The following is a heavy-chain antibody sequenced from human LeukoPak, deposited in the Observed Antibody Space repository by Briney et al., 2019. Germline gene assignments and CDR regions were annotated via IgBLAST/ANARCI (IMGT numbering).Heavy chain of an antibody. CDR2: VYYSGIT. D-gene: IGHD3-10*01. J-gene: IGHJ5*02. V-gene: IGHV4-39*07. CDR3: ARSTWGSGRCRFDP. CDR1: GGSINNRDYF. Sequence: MLSETLSLTCTVSGGSINNRDYFWGWIRQLRGMGLEFIGNVYYSGITYYNPSLKSRVTISMDMSKNQFSLKLTSVTAADTAVYYCARSTWGSGRCRFDPWGQGTLVTVSS.